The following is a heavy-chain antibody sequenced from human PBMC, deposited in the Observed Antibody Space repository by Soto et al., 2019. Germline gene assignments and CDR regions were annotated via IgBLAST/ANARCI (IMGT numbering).Heavy chain of an antibody. D-gene: IGHD2-15*01. CDR2: IYYSGST. V-gene: IGHV4-31*03. CDR3: ARVDSLNSNYFDY. CDR1: GGSISSGGYY. Sequence: SETLSLTCTVSGGSISSGGYYWSWIRQHPGKGLEWIGYIYYSGSTYYNPSLKSRVTISVDTSKNQFSLKLSSVTAADTAVYYCARVDSLNSNYFDYWGQGTLVTVSS. J-gene: IGHJ4*02.